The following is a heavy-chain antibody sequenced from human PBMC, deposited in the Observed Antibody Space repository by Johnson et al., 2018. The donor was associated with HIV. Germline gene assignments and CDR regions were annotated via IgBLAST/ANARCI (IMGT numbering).Heavy chain of an antibody. D-gene: IGHD6-19*01. CDR2: INWNGGST. J-gene: IGHJ3*02. V-gene: IGHV3-20*04. CDR3: AKAGEHSSGWLTGPLFGAFEI. Sequence: VQLVESGGGVVRPGGSLRLSCEASGFTFDDYGMSWVGQAPGKGLEWVSGINWNGGSTSYADSVKGRLTISRDKFKNTLYLQMNSLRAEDTAVDYCAKAGEHSSGWLTGPLFGAFEIWGQGTMVTVSS. CDR1: GFTFDDYG.